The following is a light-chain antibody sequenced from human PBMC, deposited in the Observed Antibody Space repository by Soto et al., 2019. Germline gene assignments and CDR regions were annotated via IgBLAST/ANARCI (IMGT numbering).Light chain of an antibody. J-gene: IGKJ3*01. Sequence: EIVLTQSPGTLSLSPGERATLSCRASQSVSSSYLVWYQQKPGQAPRLLIYGASSRATGIPDRFSGSGSGTDFTLTISRLEPEDFAVYYCQQYANSPFTFGPGTKVDIK. V-gene: IGKV3-20*01. CDR1: QSVSSSY. CDR3: QQYANSPFT. CDR2: GAS.